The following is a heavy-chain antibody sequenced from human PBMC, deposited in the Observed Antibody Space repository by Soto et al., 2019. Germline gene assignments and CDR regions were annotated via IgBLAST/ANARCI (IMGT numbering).Heavy chain of an antibody. V-gene: IGHV4-59*08. D-gene: IGHD3-10*01. Sequence: QVQLQESGPGLVKTSETLSLTCTVSGGSITNYYCSWFRQPPGKGLEWIGYIQYNGYSAYNLSLKRRVPMSMDTSKTQFSLMLESVTATDTAVYYCARHGFGSLHGLVDVWGQGTTVIVSS. J-gene: IGHJ6*02. CDR3: ARHGFGSLHGLVDV. CDR2: IQYNGYS. CDR1: GGSITNYY.